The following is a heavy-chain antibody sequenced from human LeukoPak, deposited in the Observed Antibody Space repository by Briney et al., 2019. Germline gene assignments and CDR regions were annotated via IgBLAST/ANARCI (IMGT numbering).Heavy chain of an antibody. Sequence: ASVTDSCKASGYTFTGYYMHWVRQAPGQGLEWMGWINPNSGDTKYAQKFQGRVTMTRDTSISTAYMELSRLTSDDTAVYHCATQRGSYLWGTDFDYWGQGALVTLSS. J-gene: IGHJ4*02. CDR2: INPNSGDT. V-gene: IGHV1-2*02. CDR3: ATQRGSYLWGTDFDY. D-gene: IGHD3-16*01. CDR1: GYTFTGYY.